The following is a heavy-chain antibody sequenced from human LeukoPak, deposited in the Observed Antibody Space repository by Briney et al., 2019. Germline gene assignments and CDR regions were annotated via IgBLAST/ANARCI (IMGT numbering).Heavy chain of an antibody. D-gene: IGHD3-10*02. CDR2: IKQDGSDK. CDR3: ARDHVLDY. Sequence: PGGSLRLSCAASGFTFSGYWMSWVRQAPGKGLEWVANIKQDGSDKYYVDSVKGRFTISRDNAKNSLYLQMNSLRAEDTAVYYCARDHVLDYWGQGTLVTVSS. V-gene: IGHV3-7*01. J-gene: IGHJ4*02. CDR1: GFTFSGYW.